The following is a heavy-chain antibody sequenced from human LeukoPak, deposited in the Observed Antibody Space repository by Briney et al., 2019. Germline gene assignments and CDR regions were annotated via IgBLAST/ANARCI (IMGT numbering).Heavy chain of an antibody. Sequence: QARGSLRLSCAASGSTFSSYAMTWVRQAPGKGLEWVSAISGSGGSTYYADSVKGRFTISRDNSRNTVYLQMNSLRAEDTAVYYCAKDQDYESSGYTYYFDYWGQGTLVTISS. V-gene: IGHV3-23*01. CDR3: AKDQDYESSGYTYYFDY. CDR1: GSTFSSYA. CDR2: ISGSGGST. J-gene: IGHJ4*02. D-gene: IGHD3-22*01.